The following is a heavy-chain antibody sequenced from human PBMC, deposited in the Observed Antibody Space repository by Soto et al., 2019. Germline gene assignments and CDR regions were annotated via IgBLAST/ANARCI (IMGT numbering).Heavy chain of an antibody. CDR3: AGGGVRGVITRTRDYYGMDV. Sequence: ASVKVSCKASGYTCTIYGISWVLQAPGQGLEWMGWISAYNGNTNYPQKLQGRVTMTTDTSTSTAYMELRSLRSDDTAMYYCAGGGVRGVITRTRDYYGMDVWGQGTTVTVS. J-gene: IGHJ6*02. V-gene: IGHV1-18*01. CDR1: GYTCTIYG. CDR2: ISAYNGNT. D-gene: IGHD3-10*01.